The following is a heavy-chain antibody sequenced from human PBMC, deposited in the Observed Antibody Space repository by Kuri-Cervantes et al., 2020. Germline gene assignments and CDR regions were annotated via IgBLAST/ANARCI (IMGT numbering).Heavy chain of an antibody. CDR1: GLTFIDYA. J-gene: IGHJ6*02. CDR3: ARAGGKDIVVVPAAMRPYYYYGMDV. Sequence: GGSLRLSCAASGLTFIDYAMTWVRQAPGKGLEWVSYISSSGSTIYYADSVKGRFTISRDNAKNSLYLQMNSLRAEDTAVYYCARAGGKDIVVVPAAMRPYYYYGMDVWGQGTTVTVSS. D-gene: IGHD2-2*01. V-gene: IGHV3-11*01. CDR2: ISSSGSTI.